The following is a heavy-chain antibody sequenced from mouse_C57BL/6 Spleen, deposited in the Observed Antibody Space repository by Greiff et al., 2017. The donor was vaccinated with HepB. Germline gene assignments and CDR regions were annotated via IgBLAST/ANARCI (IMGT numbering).Heavy chain of an antibody. D-gene: IGHD1-1*01. CDR1: GFNFKDYY. Sequence: EVQLQQSGAELVKPGASVKLSCTASGFNFKDYYMNWVKQRTEQGLEWIGRIDPEDGDTKYDQKFQGKATITVDTSSNTAYLQLSSLTSEDTAVYYCASWDYYGSSNYAMDDWGQGTSVTVSS. CDR2: IDPEDGDT. V-gene: IGHV14-2*01. CDR3: ASWDYYGSSNYAMDD. J-gene: IGHJ4*01.